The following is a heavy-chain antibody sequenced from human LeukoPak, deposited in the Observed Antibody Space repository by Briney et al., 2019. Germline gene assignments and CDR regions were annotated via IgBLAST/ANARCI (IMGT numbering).Heavy chain of an antibody. CDR3: ARDVPAGILDI. J-gene: IGHJ3*02. V-gene: IGHV4-31*03. CDR1: GGSISSGGYY. D-gene: IGHD2-2*01. CDR2: IYYSGST. Sequence: SETLSLTCTVSGGSISSGGYYWSWIRQHPGKRLEWIGYIYYSGSTYYKPSLKSRVTISVDTSKNQFSLKLSSVIAADTAVYYCARDVPAGILDIWGQGTMVTVSS.